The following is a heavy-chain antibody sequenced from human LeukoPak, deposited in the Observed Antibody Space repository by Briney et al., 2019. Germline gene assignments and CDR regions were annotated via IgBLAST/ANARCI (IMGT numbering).Heavy chain of an antibody. CDR2: IYHSGST. V-gene: IGHV4-38-2*01. D-gene: IGHD5-12*01. Sequence: SETLSLTCAVSGYSISSGYYWGWIRQPPGKGLEVIGSIYHSGSTYYNPSLKSRVTISVDTSTNQFSLKRSSVTAADTAVYYCARLGGLRAFDIWGQGTMVTVSS. J-gene: IGHJ3*02. CDR1: GYSISSGYY. CDR3: ARLGGLRAFDI.